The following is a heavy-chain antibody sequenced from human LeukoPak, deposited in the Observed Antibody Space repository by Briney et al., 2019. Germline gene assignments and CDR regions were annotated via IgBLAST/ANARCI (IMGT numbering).Heavy chain of an antibody. CDR1: GFTVSSNY. J-gene: IGHJ3*02. V-gene: IGHV3-53*01. CDR3: ARDFHRNCYDCGDYYTPFDI. CDR2: IYSGGST. Sequence: GGTLTLSCAASGFTVSSNYMVWLRQAPGKGLEWGAVIYSGGSTYYADSAKGLVTISRANANNSLYLQRNLLRAEDTAVYYCARDFHRNCYDCGDYYTPFDIWGQGTMVTVSS. D-gene: IGHD3-22*01.